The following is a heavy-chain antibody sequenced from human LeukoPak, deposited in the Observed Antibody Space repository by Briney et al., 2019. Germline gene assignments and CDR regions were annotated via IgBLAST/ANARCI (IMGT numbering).Heavy chain of an antibody. V-gene: IGHV3-30*03. CDR1: GFTFSTYG. J-gene: IGHJ3*02. CDR3: ARDISPWQSTNPDAFDI. D-gene: IGHD1-14*01. Sequence: PGGSLRLSCAASGFTFSTYGMSWVRQAPGKGLEWVAVISYDGSNKYYADSVKGRFIISRDNSKNTLYLQMNSLRAEDTAVYYCARDISPWQSTNPDAFDIWGQGTMVTVSS. CDR2: ISYDGSNK.